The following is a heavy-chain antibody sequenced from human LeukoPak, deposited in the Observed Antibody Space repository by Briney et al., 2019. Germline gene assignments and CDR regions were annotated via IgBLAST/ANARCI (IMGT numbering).Heavy chain of an antibody. Sequence: GGSLRLSCAASGFTSSSYGMHWVRQAPGKGLEWVAVISYDGSSKYYADSVKGRFTISRDNSKNTLYLQMNSLRAEDTAVYHCAKDTLGDPGDYWGQGTLVTVSS. CDR3: AKDTLGDPGDY. CDR1: GFTSSSYG. CDR2: ISYDGSSK. V-gene: IGHV3-30*18. J-gene: IGHJ4*02.